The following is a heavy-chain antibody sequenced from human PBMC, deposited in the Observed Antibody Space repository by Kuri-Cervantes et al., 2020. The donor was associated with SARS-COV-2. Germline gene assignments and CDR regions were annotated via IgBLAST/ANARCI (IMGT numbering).Heavy chain of an antibody. V-gene: IGHV4-38-2*02. CDR3: ARTSIWFGDLLSMLDWLDP. Sequence: SETLSLTCTVSGYSISSGYYGGWVRQPPGGGLGWIGSIYHSGSTNYNTSLKSRVTTSVDTSKNQFCLKLNSVTAADTAVYYCARTSIWFGDLLSMLDWLDPWDQEPWSPSPQ. J-gene: IGHJ5*02. CDR2: IYHSGST. CDR1: GYSISSGYY. D-gene: IGHD3-10*01.